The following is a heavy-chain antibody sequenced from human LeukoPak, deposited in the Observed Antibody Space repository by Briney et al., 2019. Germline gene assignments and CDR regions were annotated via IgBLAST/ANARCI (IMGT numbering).Heavy chain of an antibody. Sequence: SQTLSLTCTVSGGSISSGSYYWSWIRQPAGKGLEWIGRIYTSGSTNYNPSLKSRVTISVDTSKNQFSLKLSSVTAADTAVYYCAREQKGHCSGGSCYLGVDPWGQGTLVTVSS. CDR2: IYTSGST. CDR1: GGSISSGSYY. CDR3: AREQKGHCSGGSCYLGVDP. D-gene: IGHD2-15*01. J-gene: IGHJ5*02. V-gene: IGHV4-61*02.